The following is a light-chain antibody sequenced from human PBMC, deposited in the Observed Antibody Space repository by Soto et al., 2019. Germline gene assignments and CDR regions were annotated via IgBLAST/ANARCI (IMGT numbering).Light chain of an antibody. CDR3: QQCNSSPYT. Sequence: DIQMTQSPSTLSASVGDRVTITCRASQSINTWLAWYQQKPGKAPKLLMYKASSLESGVPSRFSGSGSGTEFTLTISSLQPDDFATYYCQQCNSSPYTFGQGTKLEIK. V-gene: IGKV1-5*03. CDR1: QSINTW. J-gene: IGKJ2*01. CDR2: KAS.